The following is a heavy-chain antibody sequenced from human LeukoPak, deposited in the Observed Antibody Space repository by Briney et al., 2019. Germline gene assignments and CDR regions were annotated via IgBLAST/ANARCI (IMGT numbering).Heavy chain of an antibody. CDR2: IRAYNGNT. CDR1: GYTFTSYV. Sequence: VAAVKVSCKASGYTFTSYVISWGRQAPGQGLGWMGWIRAYNGNTNYEQKLQGRVTMTTDTSTSTAYMELRSMRSDDTAVDYCASLGEQWLEGLNAFDIWGQGTMVTVSS. D-gene: IGHD3-16*01. V-gene: IGHV1-18*01. J-gene: IGHJ3*02. CDR3: ASLGEQWLEGLNAFDI.